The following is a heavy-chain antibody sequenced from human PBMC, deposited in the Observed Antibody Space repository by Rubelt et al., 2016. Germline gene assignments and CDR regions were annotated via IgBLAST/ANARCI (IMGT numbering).Heavy chain of an antibody. Sequence: VQLVQSGAEVKKPGASVKVSCKASGYTFIAYYIHWVRQAPGQGLEWMGWINPNSGGNNYAQKFQGRVPMTRETSITTAYMDLSRLRSDDTAVYYCARYQDGVSLDFWGQGTLVTVSS. CDR2: INPNSGGN. CDR3: ARYQDGVSLDF. J-gene: IGHJ4*02. D-gene: IGHD5-24*01. CDR1: GYTFIAYY. V-gene: IGHV1-2*02.